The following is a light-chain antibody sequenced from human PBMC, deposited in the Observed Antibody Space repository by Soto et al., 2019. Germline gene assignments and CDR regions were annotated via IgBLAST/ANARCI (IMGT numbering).Light chain of an antibody. CDR1: SSNIGENY. CDR3: EAWDDTLNGHV. Sequence: QSVLTQPPSVSEAPRQRVTISCSGSSSNIGENYVNWYQQVPGKAPKLVLYHDDLLPSGVSDRFSGSKSGTSASLAISGHQSEDEADYYCEAWDDTLNGHVFGGGTKVTAL. J-gene: IGLJ3*02. CDR2: HDD. V-gene: IGLV1-36*01.